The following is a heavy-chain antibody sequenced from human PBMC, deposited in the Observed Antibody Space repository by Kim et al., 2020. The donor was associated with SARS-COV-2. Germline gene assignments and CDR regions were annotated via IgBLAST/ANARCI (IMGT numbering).Heavy chain of an antibody. Sequence: ASVKVSCKASGYTFTSYDINWVRQATGQGLEWMGWMNPNSGNTGYAQKFQGRVTMTRNTSISTAYMELSSLRSEDTAVYYCARGLVTTYLEEIDYWGHGTLVTVSS. V-gene: IGHV1-8*01. CDR2: MNPNSGNT. CDR3: ARGLVTTYLEEIDY. CDR1: GYTFTSYD. D-gene: IGHD4-4*01. J-gene: IGHJ4*01.